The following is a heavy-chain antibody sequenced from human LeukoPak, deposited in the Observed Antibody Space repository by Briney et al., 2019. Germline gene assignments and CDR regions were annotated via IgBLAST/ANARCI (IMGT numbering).Heavy chain of an antibody. CDR1: GGSISSGSYY. V-gene: IGHV4-61*02. CDR3: ARDGTATLRADAFDI. D-gene: IGHD5-18*01. Sequence: SETLSLTCTVSGGSISSGSYYWSWIRQPAGKGLEWIGRIYTSGSTNYNPSLKSRVTISVDTSKNQFSLKLSSVTAADTAVYYCARDGTATLRADAFDIWGQGTMVTVSS. J-gene: IGHJ3*02. CDR2: IYTSGST.